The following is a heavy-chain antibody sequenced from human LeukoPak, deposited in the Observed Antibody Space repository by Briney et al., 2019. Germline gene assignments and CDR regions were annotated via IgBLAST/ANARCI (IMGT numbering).Heavy chain of an antibody. V-gene: IGHV1-18*01. J-gene: IGHJ4*02. Sequence: ASVKVSCKASGYSSSNYGISWVRLAPGQGLEWMGWIHIYRGNTSYAQKFQGRVTMTRDTSTSTVYMELSSLRSEDTAVYYCARDVRYSSGWYGFDSWGQGTLVTVSS. CDR3: ARDVRYSSGWYGFDS. D-gene: IGHD6-19*01. CDR1: GYSSSNYG. CDR2: IHIYRGNT.